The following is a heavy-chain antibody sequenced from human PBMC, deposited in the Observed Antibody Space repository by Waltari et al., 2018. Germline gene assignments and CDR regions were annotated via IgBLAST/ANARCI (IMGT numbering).Heavy chain of an antibody. CDR1: GGTFSSYA. CDR3: ARGYYGSGSYYYYYYMDV. CDR2: IIPIFGTA. Sequence: QVQLVQSGAEVKKPGSSVKVSCKASGGTFSSYAISWVRQAPGQGHEWMGGIIPIFGTANYAQKFQGRVTITADKSTSTAYMELSSLRSEDTAVYYCARGYYGSGSYYYYYYMDVWGKGTTVTVSS. V-gene: IGHV1-69*14. D-gene: IGHD3-10*01. J-gene: IGHJ6*03.